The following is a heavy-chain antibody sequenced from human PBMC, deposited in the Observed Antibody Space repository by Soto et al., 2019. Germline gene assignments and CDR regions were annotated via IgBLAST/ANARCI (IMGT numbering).Heavy chain of an antibody. CDR3: ARGADRSHWYYFDF. J-gene: IGHJ4*02. CDR2: IYSGGAT. CDR1: GGSINSLDYY. V-gene: IGHV4-30-4*01. D-gene: IGHD6-13*01. Sequence: QVRLQESGPGVVKPSQALSVTCAVSGGSINSLDYYWSWIRQTPGKGLEWIGYIYSGGATYYTPPLKSRVTMSMDTSKNRFSLRLTSVTAADTAVYFCARGADRSHWYYFDFWGQGALITVSS.